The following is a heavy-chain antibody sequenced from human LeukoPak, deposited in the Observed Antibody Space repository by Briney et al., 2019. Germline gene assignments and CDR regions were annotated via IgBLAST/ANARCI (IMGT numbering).Heavy chain of an antibody. V-gene: IGHV3-11*01. CDR1: GFTFSDYC. CDR3: LVDTAIVTANWFDP. D-gene: IGHD5-18*01. J-gene: IGHJ5*02. CDR2: ISSSGSTI. Sequence: GGSLRLSCAASGFTFSDYCMSWIRQAPGKGLEWVSYISSSGSTIYYADSVKGRFTISRDNAKNSLYLQMNSLRAEDTAEYYCLVDTAIVTANWFDPWGQGTLVTVSS.